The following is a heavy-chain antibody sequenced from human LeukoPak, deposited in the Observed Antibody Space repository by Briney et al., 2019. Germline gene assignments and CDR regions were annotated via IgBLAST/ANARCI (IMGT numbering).Heavy chain of an antibody. CDR1: GYSISSGYS. D-gene: IGHD3-22*01. J-gene: IGHJ4*02. CDR2: IYNSGNT. V-gene: IGHV4-30-4*07. CDR3: ARTAYDSSDFYRFDY. Sequence: SETLSLTCTVSGYSISSGYSWSWIRQPPGEGLEWIGFIYNSGNTYYNPSLKSRVTLSVDTSKNQFSLNLSSVTAADTAVYYCARTAYDSSDFYRFDYWGQGTLVTVSS.